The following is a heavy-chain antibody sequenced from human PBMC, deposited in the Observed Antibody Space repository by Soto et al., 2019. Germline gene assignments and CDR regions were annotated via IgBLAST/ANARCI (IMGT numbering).Heavy chain of an antibody. V-gene: IGHV3-30-3*01. Sequence: GGSLRLSCAASGSTFSSYAMHWVRQAPGKGLEWVAVISYDGSNKYYADSVKGRFTISRDNSKNTLYLQMNSLRAEDTAVYYCARDFIVVVPAAIVDYPDYWGQGTLVTVSS. D-gene: IGHD2-2*01. J-gene: IGHJ4*02. CDR3: ARDFIVVVPAAIVDYPDY. CDR1: GSTFSSYA. CDR2: ISYDGSNK.